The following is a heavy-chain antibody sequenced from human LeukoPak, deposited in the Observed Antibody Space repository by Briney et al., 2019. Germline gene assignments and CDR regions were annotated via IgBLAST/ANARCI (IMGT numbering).Heavy chain of an antibody. Sequence: GESLKISCKGSGYSFTSYWIGCVRQMPGKGLEWMGIIYPGDSDTRYSPSFQGQVTISADKSISTAYLQWSSLKASDTAMYYCARSASSDGYNYISGMDVWGKGTTVTVSS. CDR3: ARSASSDGYNYISGMDV. J-gene: IGHJ6*04. CDR1: GYSFTSYW. CDR2: IYPGDSDT. D-gene: IGHD5-24*01. V-gene: IGHV5-51*01.